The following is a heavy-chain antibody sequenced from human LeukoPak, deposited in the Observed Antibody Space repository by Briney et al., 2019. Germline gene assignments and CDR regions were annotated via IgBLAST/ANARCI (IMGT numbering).Heavy chain of an antibody. Sequence: ASVKVSFKASGYTFTSYYMHWVRQAPGQGLEWMGIINPSGGSTSYAQKFQGRVTMTRDMSTSTVYMELSSLRSEDTAVYYCARDHYDSSGYYYPTPFDPWGQGTLVTVSS. CDR3: ARDHYDSSGYYYPTPFDP. CDR1: GYTFTSYY. J-gene: IGHJ5*02. D-gene: IGHD3-22*01. V-gene: IGHV1-46*01. CDR2: INPSGGST.